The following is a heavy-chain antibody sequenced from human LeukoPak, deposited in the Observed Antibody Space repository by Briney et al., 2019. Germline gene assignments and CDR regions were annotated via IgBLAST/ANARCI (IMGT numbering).Heavy chain of an antibody. CDR1: GFTFSSYW. J-gene: IGHJ4*02. CDR2: INSDGSST. V-gene: IGHV3-74*01. CDR3: ARVWNEFDGSYAY. D-gene: IGHD1-26*01. Sequence: GGSLRLSCAAPGFTFSSYWMHWVRQAPGKGLVWVSRINSDGSSTSYADSVKGRFTISRDNAKNTLYLQMNSLRAEDTAVYYCARVWNEFDGSYAYWGQGTLVTVSS.